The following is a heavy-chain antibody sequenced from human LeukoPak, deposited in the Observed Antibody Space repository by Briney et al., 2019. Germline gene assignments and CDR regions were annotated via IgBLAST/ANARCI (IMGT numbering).Heavy chain of an antibody. D-gene: IGHD3-22*01. Sequence: GASVKVSFKASGYTFTSYDINGVRQATGQGLEGMGWMNPNSGNTGYAQKFQGRVTMPRTTSISTAYMELSSLRCEDTGVYYCAREAPETYYYDSTGIENWGQGTLVTVSS. CDR1: GYTFTSYD. CDR2: MNPNSGNT. V-gene: IGHV1-8*01. CDR3: AREAPETYYYDSTGIEN. J-gene: IGHJ4*02.